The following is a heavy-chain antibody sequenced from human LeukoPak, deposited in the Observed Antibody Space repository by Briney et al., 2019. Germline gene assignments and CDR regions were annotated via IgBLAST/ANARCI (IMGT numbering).Heavy chain of an antibody. J-gene: IGHJ4*02. Sequence: ASVKVSCKASGYTFTGYYMHWVRQAPGQGLEWMGWINPNSGGTNYAQKFQGRVTMTRDTSISTAYMELSRLRSDDTAVYYCARGDYYYGSGSFDYWGQGTLVTVSS. CDR2: INPNSGGT. D-gene: IGHD3-10*01. CDR1: GYTFTGYY. CDR3: ARGDYYYGSGSFDY. V-gene: IGHV1-2*02.